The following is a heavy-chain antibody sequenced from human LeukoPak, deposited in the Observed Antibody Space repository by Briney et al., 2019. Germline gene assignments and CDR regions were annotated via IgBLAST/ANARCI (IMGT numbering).Heavy chain of an antibody. Sequence: ASVKVSCKASGYTFTSYDINWVRQATGQGLEWMGWMNPNSGNTGYAQKFQGRVTMTRNTSISTGYMELSSLRSEDTAVYYCARNRVVVVAATLWNWFDPWGQGTLVTVSS. D-gene: IGHD2-15*01. CDR2: MNPNSGNT. J-gene: IGHJ5*02. CDR3: ARNRVVVVAATLWNWFDP. CDR1: GYTFTSYD. V-gene: IGHV1-8*01.